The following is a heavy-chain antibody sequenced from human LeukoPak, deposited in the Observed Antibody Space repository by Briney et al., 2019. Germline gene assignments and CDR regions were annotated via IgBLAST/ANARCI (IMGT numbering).Heavy chain of an antibody. D-gene: IGHD2-2*01. CDR3: ARGFCSSTSCYYYYYMDV. Sequence: GGSLRLSCAASGFTFSSYSMNWVRQAPGKGLEWVSSISSSSSYIYYADSVKGRFTIPRDNAKNSLYLQMNSLRAEDTAVYYCARGFCSSTSCYYYYYMDVWGKGTTVTVSS. CDR1: GFTFSSYS. V-gene: IGHV3-21*01. J-gene: IGHJ6*03. CDR2: ISSSSSYI.